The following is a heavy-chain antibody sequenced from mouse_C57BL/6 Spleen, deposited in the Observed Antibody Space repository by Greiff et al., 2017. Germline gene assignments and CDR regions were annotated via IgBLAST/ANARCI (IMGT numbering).Heavy chain of an antibody. CDR2: ISSGSSTI. J-gene: IGHJ3*01. D-gene: IGHD2-12*01. V-gene: IGHV5-17*01. CDR3: ARNDPGFAY. CDR1: GFTFSDYG. Sequence: DVKLVESGGGLVKPGGSLKLSCAASGFTFSDYGMHWVRQAPEKGLEWVAYISSGSSTIYSADTVKGRFTISRDNAKNTLFLQMTSLRSEDTAMYYCARNDPGFAYWGQGTLVTVSA.